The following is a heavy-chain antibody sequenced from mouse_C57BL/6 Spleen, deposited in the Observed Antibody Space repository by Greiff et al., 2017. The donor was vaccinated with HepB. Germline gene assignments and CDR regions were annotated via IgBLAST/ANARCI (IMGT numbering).Heavy chain of an antibody. J-gene: IGHJ1*03. D-gene: IGHD2-12*01. CDR1: GYSITSGYY. Sequence: EVKVEESGPGLVKPSQSLSLTCSVTGYSITSGYYWNWIRQFPGNKLEWMGYISYDGSNNYNPSLKNRISITRDTSKNQFFLKLNSVTTEDTATYYCAREDDAGWYFDVWGTGTTVTVSS. V-gene: IGHV3-6*01. CDR3: AREDDAGWYFDV. CDR2: ISYDGSN.